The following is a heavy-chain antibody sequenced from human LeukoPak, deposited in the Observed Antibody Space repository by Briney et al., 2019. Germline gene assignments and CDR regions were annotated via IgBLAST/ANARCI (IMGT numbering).Heavy chain of an antibody. CDR3: ARDLVVPAARYWDP. CDR1: GFTFSSYS. Sequence: GGSLRLSCAASGFTFSSYSMNWVRQAPGKGLEWVSSLSSSSSYIYYADSVKGRFIISRDNAKNSLYLQMNGLRAEDTAVYYCARDLVVPAARYWDPWGQGTLVTVSS. J-gene: IGHJ5*02. V-gene: IGHV3-21*01. D-gene: IGHD2-2*01. CDR2: LSSSSSYI.